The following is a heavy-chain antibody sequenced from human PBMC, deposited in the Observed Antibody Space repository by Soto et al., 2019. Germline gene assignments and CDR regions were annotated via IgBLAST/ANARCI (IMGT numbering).Heavy chain of an antibody. Sequence: LRLSCAAAGFTFSNAWMNWVRRAPGKGLAWVGRIKSKSDGGTTDYAAAVQGRFIVSRDDSKNTRYLQMQSLRTQDTAVYYCATDPFSGSYYGFYSWGQGTMVTV. J-gene: IGHJ3*02. CDR1: GFTFSNAW. CDR3: ATDPFSGSYYGFYS. CDR2: IKSKSDGGTT. V-gene: IGHV3-15*05. D-gene: IGHD1-26*01.